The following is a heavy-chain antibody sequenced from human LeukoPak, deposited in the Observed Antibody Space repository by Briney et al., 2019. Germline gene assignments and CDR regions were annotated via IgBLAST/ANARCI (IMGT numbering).Heavy chain of an antibody. CDR3: ARSKGPSWFDP. CDR2: LSHDGRVE. Sequence: GGSLRLSCEASEFSFSRYGMHWVRQVPGKGLEWLAILSHDGRVEFYADSVKGRFTISRDNSKNTLYLQMNSLRAEDTAVYYCARSKGPSWFDPWGQGTLVTVSS. CDR1: EFSFSRYG. J-gene: IGHJ5*02. V-gene: IGHV3-30*03.